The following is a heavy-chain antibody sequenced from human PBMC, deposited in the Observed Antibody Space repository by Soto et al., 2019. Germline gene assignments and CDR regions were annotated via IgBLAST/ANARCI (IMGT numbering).Heavy chain of an antibody. J-gene: IGHJ3*02. Sequence: QITLKESGPTLVKPTQTLTLTCTFSGFSLSTSGVGVVWIRQPPGKALEWLALIYWDDDKRYSPSLKSRLTITKDTSKNQVVLTMTNMDPVDTGTYYCAHRVGALVVAAFDIWGQGTMVTVSS. CDR1: GFSLSTSGVG. D-gene: IGHD3-22*01. CDR3: AHRVGALVVAAFDI. CDR2: IYWDDDK. V-gene: IGHV2-5*02.